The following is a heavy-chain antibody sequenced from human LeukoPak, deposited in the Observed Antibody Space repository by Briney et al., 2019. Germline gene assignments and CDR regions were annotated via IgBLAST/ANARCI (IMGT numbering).Heavy chain of an antibody. CDR3: AKDNNWLYYFDY. Sequence: GGSLRLSCAASGFTFSNYGMHWVRQARGKGLEWVAIISYDGDTKRYADSVKGRFTISRDNSRNTLYLQMNNLRPEDTAVYFCAKDNNWLYYFDYWGHGTLVSVTS. V-gene: IGHV3-30*18. D-gene: IGHD5-24*01. CDR2: ISYDGDTK. CDR1: GFTFSNYG. J-gene: IGHJ4*01.